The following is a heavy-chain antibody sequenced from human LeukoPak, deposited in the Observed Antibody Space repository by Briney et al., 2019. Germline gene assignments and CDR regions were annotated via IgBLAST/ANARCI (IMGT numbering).Heavy chain of an antibody. D-gene: IGHD3-10*01. V-gene: IGHV3-21*01. CDR3: ARDQKGYGEGAFDI. J-gene: IGHJ3*02. CDR2: ISGSSIYT. Sequence: GGSLRLSCAASGFSFKSYSMSWVRQAPGKGLEWVSSISGSSIYTYYADSVKGRFTISRDNAKNSLYLQMNNLRADDTAVYYCARDQKGYGEGAFDIWGQETMVTVSS. CDR1: GFSFKSYS.